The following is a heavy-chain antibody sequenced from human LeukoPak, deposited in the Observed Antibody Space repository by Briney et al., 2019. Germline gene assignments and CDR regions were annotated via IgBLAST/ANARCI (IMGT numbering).Heavy chain of an antibody. CDR2: INANSGDT. V-gene: IGHV1-2*02. CDR1: GYTFTGCY. CDR3: ARDRSEGFDY. Sequence: ASVKVSCKASGYTFTGCYMHWVRQAPGQGLEWMGWINANSGDTNYAQKFQGRVTVTRDTSISTAYMELNRLTSDDTAVYYCARDRSEGFDYWGQGTLVTVSS. D-gene: IGHD2-15*01. J-gene: IGHJ4*02.